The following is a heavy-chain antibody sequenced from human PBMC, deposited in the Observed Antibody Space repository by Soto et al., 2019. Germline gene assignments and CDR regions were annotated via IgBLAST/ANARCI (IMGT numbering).Heavy chain of an antibody. Sequence: ASVNVSSPAARYTFFTYDISCVRHAPGQGLEWLGWLSTYRGDTKYAQKFPGSVTMTPAPSPTTAYLELRSLRSDETAVYYCAEHHGATTSENWFDPWGQGTQVTVSS. CDR2: LSTYRGDT. J-gene: IGHJ5*02. D-gene: IGHD2-15*01. CDR3: AEHHGATTSENWFDP. CDR1: RYTFFTYD. V-gene: IGHV1-18*01.